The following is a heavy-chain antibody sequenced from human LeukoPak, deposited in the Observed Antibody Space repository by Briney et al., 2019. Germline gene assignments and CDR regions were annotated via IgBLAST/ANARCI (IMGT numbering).Heavy chain of an antibody. D-gene: IGHD3-22*01. J-gene: IGHJ3*02. CDR2: IYTSGST. V-gene: IGHV4-4*09. Sequence: SETLSLTCTVSGGSISSYYWSWIRQPPGKGLEGIGYIYTSGSTNYNPSLKSRVTISVDTSKNQFSLKLSSVTAADTAVYYCARPTSSGYPDAFDIWGQGTMVTVSS. CDR3: ARPTSSGYPDAFDI. CDR1: GGSISSYY.